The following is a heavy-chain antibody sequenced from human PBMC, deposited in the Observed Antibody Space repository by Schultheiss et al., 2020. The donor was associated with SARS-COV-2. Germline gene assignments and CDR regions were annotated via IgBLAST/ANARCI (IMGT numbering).Heavy chain of an antibody. CDR3: TSLSVEVYYYAFDI. V-gene: IGHV3-21*05. Sequence: GGSLRLSCAASGFTFSSYGMHWVRQAPGKGLEWVSYISSSSSYTNYADSVKGRFIISRDDTNNMLYMQMSSLRVEDTAVYYCTSLSVEVYYYAFDIWGQGTKVTVSS. CDR1: GFTFSSYG. CDR2: ISSSSSYT. D-gene: IGHD3-10*01. J-gene: IGHJ3*02.